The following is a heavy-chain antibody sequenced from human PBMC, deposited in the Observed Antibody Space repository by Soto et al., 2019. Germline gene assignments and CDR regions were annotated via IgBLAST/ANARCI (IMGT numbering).Heavy chain of an antibody. J-gene: IGHJ4*02. D-gene: IGHD1-26*01. CDR2: IWYDGSNK. V-gene: IGHV3-33*01. CDR1: GFTFSSYG. Sequence: HPGGSLRLSCAASGFTFSSYGMHWVRQAPGKGLEWVAVIWYDGSNKYYADSVKGRFTISRDNSKNTLYLQMNSLRAEDTAVYYCARGEVTPRVGPHFDYWGQGTLVTVSS. CDR3: ARGEVTPRVGPHFDY.